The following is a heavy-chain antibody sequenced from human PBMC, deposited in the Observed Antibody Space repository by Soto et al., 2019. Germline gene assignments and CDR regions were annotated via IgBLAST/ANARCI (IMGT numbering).Heavy chain of an antibody. Sequence: SETLSLTCTLSSVSISSSSYYWGWIRQPPGKGLEWIGSIYYSGSTYYNPSLKSRVNISVDTSKNQFSLKLSSVTAADTAVYYCARRVGSDLDYWGQGALVTVSS. D-gene: IGHD1-26*01. CDR2: IYYSGST. CDR3: ARRVGSDLDY. CDR1: SVSISSSSYY. V-gene: IGHV4-39*01. J-gene: IGHJ4*02.